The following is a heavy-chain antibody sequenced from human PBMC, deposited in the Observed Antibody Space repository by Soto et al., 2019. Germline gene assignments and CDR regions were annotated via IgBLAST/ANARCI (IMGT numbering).Heavy chain of an antibody. V-gene: IGHV1-18*01. CDR2: ISGYTGNT. J-gene: IGHJ5*02. Sequence: ASVKASSKASGYTFTSYGISWVRPAPGQGIEWMGWISGYTGNTNYAQKVQGRVTLTTDTSTSTAYMELTSLTPDDTAVYYCSRDERGSECYCDRLNWFDPWGQGTLVTVSS. D-gene: IGHD3-10*01. CDR1: GYTFTSYG. CDR3: SRDERGSECYCDRLNWFDP.